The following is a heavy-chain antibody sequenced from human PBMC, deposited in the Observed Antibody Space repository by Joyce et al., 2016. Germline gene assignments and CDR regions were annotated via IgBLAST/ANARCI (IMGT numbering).Heavy chain of an antibody. D-gene: IGHD6-19*01. Sequence: QVQLVQSGAEVRKPGASVRVACKASGFTFISYDINWARQAPGHGREWMGWMNPNCGNADYAQAFKGRVTMTRNISISTAYLELSSLKSDDSAVYYCARRRAVAGLDSWGQGTLVTVSS. CDR1: GFTFISYD. J-gene: IGHJ4*02. CDR3: ARRRAVAGLDS. CDR2: MNPNCGNA. V-gene: IGHV1-8*01.